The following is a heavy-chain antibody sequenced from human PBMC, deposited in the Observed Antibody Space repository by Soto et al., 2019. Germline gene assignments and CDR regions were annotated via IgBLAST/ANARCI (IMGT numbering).Heavy chain of an antibody. CDR3: ITEQVVAGEVILDF. Sequence: EVSLVESGGGVVTPGGSLRLSCAASGFTFRDAWMSWVRQSPGKGLEWVGRSKSKNDGGTEYYAAPVKGRYTISREDSTNPVFLHMNGLKLEDTGIYYCITEQVVAGEVILDFGVQGTLVAVSS. CDR1: GFTFRDAW. D-gene: IGHD3-3*01. J-gene: IGHJ4*02. V-gene: IGHV3-15*01. CDR2: SKSKNDGGTE.